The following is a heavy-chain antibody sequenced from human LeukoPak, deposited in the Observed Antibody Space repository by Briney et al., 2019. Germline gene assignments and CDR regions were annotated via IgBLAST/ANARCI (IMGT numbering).Heavy chain of an antibody. J-gene: IGHJ6*02. CDR1: VYTFTVYY. CDR2: INPNSGGT. D-gene: IGHD5-18*01. CDR3: ARADRRGYSYGYYYYYGMDV. Sequence: ASVTVSCTASVYTFTVYYMHWVRQAPGQGLEWMGRINPNSGGTNYAQKFQGRVTMTRDTSISTAYMELSRLRSDDTAVYYCARADRRGYSYGYYYYYGMDVWGQGTTVTVS. V-gene: IGHV1-2*06.